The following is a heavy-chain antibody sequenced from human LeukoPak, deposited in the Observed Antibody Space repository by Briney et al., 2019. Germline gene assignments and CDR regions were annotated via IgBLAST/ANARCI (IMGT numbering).Heavy chain of an antibody. CDR2: IYYSGST. CDR1: DYSISSSNW. CDR3: ARRGTVWGAFDI. J-gene: IGHJ3*02. Sequence: PSETLSLTCAVSDYSISSSNWWGWIRQPPGKGLEWIGYIYYSGSTYYNPSLKSRVTISVDTSKNQFSLKLNSVTAVDTAVYYCARRGTVWGAFDIWGQGTMITVSS. D-gene: IGHD3-16*01. V-gene: IGHV4-28*01.